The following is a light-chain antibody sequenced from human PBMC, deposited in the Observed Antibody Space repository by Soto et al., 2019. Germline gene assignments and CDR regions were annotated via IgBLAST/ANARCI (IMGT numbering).Light chain of an antibody. CDR3: RHYNSNSEA. CDR2: NAS. J-gene: IGKJ1*01. V-gene: IGKV1-5*03. Sequence: DIGLTQSPSTLSVSPGDRVTLTCWASQTLSSFFDWYQKKKGKAPNLLIYNASTLKSGGPSRICGSGEGAEETITISSRMNDDVATDYCRHYNSNSEAFGQGTKVDIK. CDR1: QTLSSF.